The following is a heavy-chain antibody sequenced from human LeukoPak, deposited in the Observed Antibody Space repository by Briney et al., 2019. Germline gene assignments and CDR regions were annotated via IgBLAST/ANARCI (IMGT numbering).Heavy chain of an antibody. V-gene: IGHV1-46*01. D-gene: IGHD3-22*01. Sequence: ASVKVSCKAFGYTFTSSYMHWVRQAPGQGLEWMGIINPSGGSTSYAQKFQGRVTMTRDTSTSTVYMELSSLRSEDTAVYYCARGDSSGDFDYWGQGTLVTVSS. CDR2: INPSGGST. CDR1: GYTFTSSY. CDR3: ARGDSSGDFDY. J-gene: IGHJ4*02.